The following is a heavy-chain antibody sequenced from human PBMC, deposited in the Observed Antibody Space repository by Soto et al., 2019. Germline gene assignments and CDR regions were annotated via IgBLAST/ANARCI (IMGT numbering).Heavy chain of an antibody. CDR1: GFTFSSYA. D-gene: IGHD6-19*01. CDR2: ISYDGSNK. Sequence: GGSLRLSCAASGFTFSSYAMHLVRQAPGKGLEWVAVISYDGSNKYYADSVKGRFTISRDNSKNTLYLQMNSLRAEDTAVYYCASRSSGWYFDYWGQGTLVTVSS. J-gene: IGHJ4*02. CDR3: ASRSSGWYFDY. V-gene: IGHV3-30-3*01.